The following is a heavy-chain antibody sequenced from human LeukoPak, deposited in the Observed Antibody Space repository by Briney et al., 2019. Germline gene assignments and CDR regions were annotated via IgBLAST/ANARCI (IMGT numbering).Heavy chain of an antibody. CDR1: GYTFTSYG. D-gene: IGHD3-16*01. V-gene: IGHV1-18*01. J-gene: IGHJ4*02. Sequence: ASVKVSCKASGYTFTSYGISWVRQAPGQGLEWMGWISAYNGNTNYAQKLQGRVTMTTDTSTSTAYMELRSLRSDDTAVYCCARAANPTYYDYVWGDYWGQGTLVTVSS. CDR2: ISAYNGNT. CDR3: ARAANPTYYDYVWGDY.